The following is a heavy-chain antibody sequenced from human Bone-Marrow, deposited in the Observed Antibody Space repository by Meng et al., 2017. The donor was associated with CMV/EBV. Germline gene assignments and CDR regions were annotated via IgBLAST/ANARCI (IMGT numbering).Heavy chain of an antibody. V-gene: IGHV3-7*01. CDR3: ARDPVEMATIDYYYYGMDV. CDR1: GFTFSSYG. J-gene: IGHJ6*02. D-gene: IGHD5-24*01. CDR2: IKQDGSEK. Sequence: GGSLRLSCAASGFTFSSYGMHWVRQAPGKGLEWVANIKQDGSEKYYVDSVKGRFTISRDNAKNSLYLQMNSLRAEDTAVYYCARDPVEMATIDYYYYGMDVWGQGTTVTVSS.